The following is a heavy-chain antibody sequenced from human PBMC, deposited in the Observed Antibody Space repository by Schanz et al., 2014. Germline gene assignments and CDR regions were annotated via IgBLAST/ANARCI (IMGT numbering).Heavy chain of an antibody. CDR3: ARDGEAAAGCDY. D-gene: IGHD6-13*01. J-gene: IGHJ4*02. CDR2: INPSGGST. Sequence: QVQLVQSGAEVKKPGASVKVSCKASGYTFTSYYMHWVRQAPGQGLEWMGIINPSGGSTSYAQKCQGRVTMTRDTSTSTVYMELSSLRSEDTAVYYCARDGEAAAGCDYWGQGTLVNVYS. CDR1: GYTFTSYY. V-gene: IGHV1-46*01.